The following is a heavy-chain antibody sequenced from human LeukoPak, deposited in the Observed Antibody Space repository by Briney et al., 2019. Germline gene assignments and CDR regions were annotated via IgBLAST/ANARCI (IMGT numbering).Heavy chain of an antibody. Sequence: ASVKVSCKASGYTFTSYGISWVRQAPGQGLEWMGWISAYNGNTNYAQKLQGRVTMTTDTSTSTAYMELRSLRSDDTAVYYCARDAPRSGSIARSDYWGQGTLVTVSS. CDR3: ARDAPRSGSIARSDY. V-gene: IGHV1-18*01. D-gene: IGHD3-3*01. CDR2: ISAYNGNT. J-gene: IGHJ4*02. CDR1: GYTFTSYG.